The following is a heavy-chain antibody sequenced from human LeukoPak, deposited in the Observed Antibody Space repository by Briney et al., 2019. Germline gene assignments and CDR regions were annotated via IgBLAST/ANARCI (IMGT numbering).Heavy chain of an antibody. V-gene: IGHV3-7*04. CDR3: ARVVGTDEGADY. Sequence: GGSLRLSCAASGFTFSGYWMTWVRQAPGKGLEWVANIKPDGSEKRYVDSVKGRFTISRDNAKNSLYLQMNSLRAEDTAVYYCARVVGTDEGADYWGQGTLVTVSS. CDR1: GFTFSGYW. J-gene: IGHJ4*02. D-gene: IGHD1-7*01. CDR2: IKPDGSEK.